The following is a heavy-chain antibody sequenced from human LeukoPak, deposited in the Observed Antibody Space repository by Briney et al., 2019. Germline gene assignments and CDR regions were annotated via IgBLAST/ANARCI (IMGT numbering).Heavy chain of an antibody. V-gene: IGHV1-18*01. CDR1: GYTFTSYG. Sequence: GASVKVSCKASGYTFTSYGISWVRQAPGQGLEWMGWISAYNGNTNYAQKLQGRVTMTTDTSTSTAYMELRSLRSDYPAVYYCARHHLVVVVAAVMGSFDISGQRTMVTVSS. D-gene: IGHD2-15*01. CDR2: ISAYNGNT. CDR3: ARHHLVVVVAAVMGSFDI. J-gene: IGHJ3*02.